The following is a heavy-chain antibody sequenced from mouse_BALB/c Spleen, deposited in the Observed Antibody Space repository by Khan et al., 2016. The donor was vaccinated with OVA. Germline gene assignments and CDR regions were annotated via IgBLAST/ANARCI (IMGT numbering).Heavy chain of an antibody. Sequence: EVELVESGGGLVKPGGSLKLSCAASGFTFSSYTISWIRQPPENSLEWVATISSGGDNTYYPDSVKGRFTISRDHAKNNLYLQMSSLRSEDTAVDYCARSNYGNFAYWGQGTLVTVSA. CDR3: ARSNYGNFAY. CDR1: GFTFSSYT. V-gene: IGHV5-9*03. CDR2: ISSGGDNT. D-gene: IGHD2-1*01. J-gene: IGHJ3*01.